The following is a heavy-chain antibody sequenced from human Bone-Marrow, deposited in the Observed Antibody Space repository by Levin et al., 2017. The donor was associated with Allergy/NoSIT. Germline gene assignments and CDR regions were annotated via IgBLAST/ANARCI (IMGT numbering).Heavy chain of an antibody. CDR1: GFTFSHYW. D-gene: IGHD3-10*01. J-gene: IGHJ4*02. Sequence: GSLRLSCAASGFTFSHYWLSWVRQAPGKGLEWVANINQDGSKKYYVDSVKGRFTISRDNAKNSLYLQMNSLRAEDTAVYYCTSGSSRDYWGQGTLVTVSS. V-gene: IGHV3-7*01. CDR3: TSGSSRDY. CDR2: INQDGSKK.